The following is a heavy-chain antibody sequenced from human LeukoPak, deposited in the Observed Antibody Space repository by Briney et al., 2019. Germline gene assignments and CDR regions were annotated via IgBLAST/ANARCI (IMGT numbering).Heavy chain of an antibody. CDR3: ARDVGATPGYFDY. J-gene: IGHJ4*02. CDR2: INHSGST. CDR1: GGSFSGYY. Sequence: SETLSLTCAVYGGSFSGYYWSWIRQPPGKGLEWIGEINHSGSTNYNPSLKSRVAISVDTSKNQFSLKLSSVTAADTAVYYCARDVGATPGYFDYWGQGTLVTVSS. V-gene: IGHV4-34*01. D-gene: IGHD1-26*01.